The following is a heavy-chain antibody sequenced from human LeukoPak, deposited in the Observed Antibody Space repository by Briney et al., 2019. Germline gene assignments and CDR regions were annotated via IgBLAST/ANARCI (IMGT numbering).Heavy chain of an antibody. CDR1: GGSINDRY. CDR3: ARVGYDILTGYDDY. Sequence: SETLSLTCTVSGGSINDRYWSWIRQPPGKGLEWIGYIYDSGSTNYNPSLKSRVTISVDTSKNQFSLKLSSVTAADTAVYYCARVGYDILTGYDDYWGQGTLVTVSS. J-gene: IGHJ4*02. CDR2: IYDSGST. D-gene: IGHD3-9*01. V-gene: IGHV4-59*11.